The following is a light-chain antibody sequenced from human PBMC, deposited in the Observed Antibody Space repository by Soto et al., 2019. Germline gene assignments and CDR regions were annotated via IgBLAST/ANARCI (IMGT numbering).Light chain of an antibody. CDR2: GNS. CDR1: SSNIGAGYD. J-gene: IGLJ2*01. V-gene: IGLV1-40*01. CDR3: QSYDRGLGGWVV. Sequence: QSVLTQPPSVSGAPGQRVTISCTGSSSNIGAGYDVHWYQQLPGTAPKLLIYGNSNRPSGVPDRFSGSKSGTSASLAITGLQAEDEADYYCQSYDRGLGGWVVFGGGTKPTVL.